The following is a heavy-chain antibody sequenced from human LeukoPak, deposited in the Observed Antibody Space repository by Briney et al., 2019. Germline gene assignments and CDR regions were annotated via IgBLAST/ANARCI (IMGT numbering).Heavy chain of an antibody. CDR2: TYYRSKWYN. V-gene: IGHV6-1*01. CDR1: GDSVSRNTAS. Sequence: SQTPSLTCVISGDSVSRNTASWNWIRQSPSRGLKWLGRTYYRSKWYNDFAGSVKSRITFSADTSKNQLTLQLNSVTPDDTAVYYCVRDPGETLFDSWGQGTLVTVSS. J-gene: IGHJ4*02. CDR3: VRDPGETLFDS.